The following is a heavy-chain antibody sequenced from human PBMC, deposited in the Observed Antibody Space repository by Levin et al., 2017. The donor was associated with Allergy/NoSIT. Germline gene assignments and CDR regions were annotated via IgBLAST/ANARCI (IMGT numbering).Heavy chain of an antibody. D-gene: IGHD2-15*01. J-gene: IGHJ5*02. Sequence: SQTLSLTCTVSGGSISSYYWSWIRQPPGKGLEWIGYIYYSGSTNYNPSLKSRVTISVDTSKNQFSLKLSSVTAADTAVYYCARGASQVVVDGSSYWFDPWGQGTLVTVSS. V-gene: IGHV4-59*01. CDR3: ARGASQVVVDGSSYWFDP. CDR2: IYYSGST. CDR1: GGSISSYY.